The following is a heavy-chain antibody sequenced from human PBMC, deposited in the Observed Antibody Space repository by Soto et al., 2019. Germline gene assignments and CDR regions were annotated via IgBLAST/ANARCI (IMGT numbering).Heavy chain of an antibody. CDR2: INHSGST. CDR3: ARGYSSGWYAGFAY. D-gene: IGHD6-19*01. J-gene: IGHJ4*02. CDR1: GGSFSGYY. V-gene: IGHV4-34*01. Sequence: QVQLQQWGAGLLKPSETLSLTCAVYGGSFSGYYWSWIRQPPGKGLEWIGEINHSGSTNYNPSLKSRVTISVDTSKNQFSLKLSSVTAADTAVYYCARGYSSGWYAGFAYWGQGTLVTVSS.